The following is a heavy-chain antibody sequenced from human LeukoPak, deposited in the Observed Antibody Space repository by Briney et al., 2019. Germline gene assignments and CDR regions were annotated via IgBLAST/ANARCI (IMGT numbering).Heavy chain of an antibody. J-gene: IGHJ6*03. Sequence: ASVKVSCKASGYTFTSYYIHWVRQAPGQGLEWMGIINPSGGSTSYAQKFQGRVTMTRDMSTSTVYMELSSLRSEDTAVYYCARDQVQDCSSTSCYKGRYYYYMDVWGKGTTVTVSS. D-gene: IGHD2-2*02. V-gene: IGHV1-46*01. CDR2: INPSGGST. CDR1: GYTFTSYY. CDR3: ARDQVQDCSSTSCYKGRYYYYMDV.